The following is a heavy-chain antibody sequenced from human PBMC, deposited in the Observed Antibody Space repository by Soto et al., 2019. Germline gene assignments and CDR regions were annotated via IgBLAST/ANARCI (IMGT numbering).Heavy chain of an antibody. CDR1: GYTFTSYA. CDR2: INAGNGNT. D-gene: IGHD6-13*01. Sequence: ASVKVSCKASGYTFTSYAMHWVRQAPGQRLEWMGWINAGNGNTKYSQKFQGRVTITRDTSASTAYMELSSLRSEDTAVYYCTRARQQLVLLDYWGQGTLVTVSS. CDR3: TRARQQLVLLDY. J-gene: IGHJ4*02. V-gene: IGHV1-3*01.